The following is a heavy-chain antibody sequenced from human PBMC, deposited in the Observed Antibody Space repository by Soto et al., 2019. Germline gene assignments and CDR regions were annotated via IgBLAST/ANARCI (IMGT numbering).Heavy chain of an antibody. Sequence: EVQLVESGGGLVQPGRSLRLSCAASGFTFDDYTMHWVRQAPGKGLEWVSSINWNGVAMDYADSVRGRFTISRDNARNSLSLQMSSLRPEDTALYYCAKDRYSSSSLDYYYYYGMDVWGQGTTVTVSS. J-gene: IGHJ6*02. CDR2: INWNGVAM. D-gene: IGHD6-6*01. CDR1: GFTFDDYT. V-gene: IGHV3-9*01. CDR3: AKDRYSSSSLDYYYYYGMDV.